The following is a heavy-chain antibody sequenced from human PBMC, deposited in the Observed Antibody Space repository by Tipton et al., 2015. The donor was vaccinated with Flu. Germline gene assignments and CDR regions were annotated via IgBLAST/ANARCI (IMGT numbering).Heavy chain of an antibody. J-gene: IGHJ4*02. D-gene: IGHD3-10*01. CDR3: ARFSVRGGSDY. CDR2: IYSSGRST. Sequence: TLSLTCTVSGGSISGYYWSWIRQPPGRGLEWIGYIYSSGRSTNYNPSVKSRVTMSVDTSKNQFSLKMSSVTAADTAVYYCARFSVRGGSDYWGQGTLVTVSS. CDR1: GGSISGYY. V-gene: IGHV4-59*12.